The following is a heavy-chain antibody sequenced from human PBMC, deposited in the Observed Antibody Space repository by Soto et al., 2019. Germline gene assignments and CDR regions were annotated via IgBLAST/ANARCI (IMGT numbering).Heavy chain of an antibody. J-gene: IGHJ4*02. Sequence: GGSLRLSCAASGFTFSSYAMHWVRQAPGKGLEWVAVISYDGSNKYYADSVKGRFTISRDNSKYTLYLQMNSLRAEDTAVYYCARDLTNKAFDYWGQGTLVTVSS. V-gene: IGHV3-30-3*01. CDR1: GFTFSSYA. CDR2: ISYDGSNK. CDR3: ARDLTNKAFDY.